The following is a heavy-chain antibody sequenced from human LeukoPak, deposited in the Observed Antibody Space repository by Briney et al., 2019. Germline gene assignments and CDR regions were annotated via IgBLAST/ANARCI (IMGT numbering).Heavy chain of an antibody. CDR2: INPNSGGT. CDR3: ARATYYDFWSGYYMEAYYYYYMDV. V-gene: IGHV1-2*02. J-gene: IGHJ6*03. Sequence: ASVKVSCKASGYTFTGYYMHWVRQAPGQGLEWMGWINPNSGGTNYAQKFQGRVTMTRDTSISTAYMELSRLRSDDTAVYYCARATYYDFWSGYYMEAYYYYYMDVWGKGTTVTVSS. D-gene: IGHD3-3*01. CDR1: GYTFTGYY.